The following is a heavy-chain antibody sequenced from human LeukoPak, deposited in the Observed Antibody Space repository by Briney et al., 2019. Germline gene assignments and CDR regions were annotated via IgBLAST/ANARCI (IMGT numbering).Heavy chain of an antibody. D-gene: IGHD6-19*01. CDR1: GFTFIDYD. Sequence: GGSLRLSRAASGFTFIDYDMPWVRQVIGKGMEWVSAIGIRGDTHYSGSVKGRFTISRENAESSLYLQMNSLRAEDTAVYYCARGGIQVSGIDEFDYWGQGTLVTVSS. CDR3: ARGGIQVSGIDEFDY. J-gene: IGHJ4*02. CDR2: IGIRGDT. V-gene: IGHV3-13*01.